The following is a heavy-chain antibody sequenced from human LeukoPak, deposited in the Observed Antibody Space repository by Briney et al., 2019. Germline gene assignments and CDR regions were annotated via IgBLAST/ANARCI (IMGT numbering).Heavy chain of an antibody. CDR2: IYDSGST. V-gene: IGHV4-39*01. CDR3: ARHYGP. CDR1: GGSLRSSYYY. D-gene: IGHD3-10*01. Sequence: SETLSLTCTVSGGSLRSSYYYWGWIRQPPGTGLEWIGSIYDSGSTYYNPSLKSRVAISVDTSKNQFSLKLNSVTAADRAVYYCARHYGPWGQGTLVTVPS. J-gene: IGHJ5*02.